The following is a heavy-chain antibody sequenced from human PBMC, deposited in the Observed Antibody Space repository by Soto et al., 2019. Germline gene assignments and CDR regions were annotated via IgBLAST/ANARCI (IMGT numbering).Heavy chain of an antibody. CDR2: IWYDGSNK. J-gene: IGHJ6*02. CDR1: GFTFSSYG. D-gene: IGHD1-26*01. CDR3: ARLDHSGSYYGLGMDV. Sequence: PGGSLRLSCAASGFTFSSYGMHWVRQAPGKGLEWVAVIWYDGSNKYYADSVKGRFTISRDNSKNTLYLQMNSLRAEDTAVYYCARLDHSGSYYGLGMDVWGQGTTVTVYS. V-gene: IGHV3-33*01.